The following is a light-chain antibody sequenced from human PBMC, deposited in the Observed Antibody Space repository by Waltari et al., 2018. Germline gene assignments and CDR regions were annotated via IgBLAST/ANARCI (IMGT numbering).Light chain of an antibody. Sequence: SYILTQPPSLSVAPGKTATISCGGQNMGHRGVHWYQPKPGPAPVLLIFYDSDRPSGIPERCSGSNSENTATLTSSRVDAGDEADYYCQVWDSATEHVVFGGGTKLSVL. J-gene: IGLJ2*01. CDR2: YDS. V-gene: IGLV3-21*04. CDR1: NMGHRG. CDR3: QVWDSATEHVV.